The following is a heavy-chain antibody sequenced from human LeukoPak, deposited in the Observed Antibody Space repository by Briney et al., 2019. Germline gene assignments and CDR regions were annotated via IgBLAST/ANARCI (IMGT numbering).Heavy chain of an antibody. V-gene: IGHV4-31*03. Sequence: SETLSLTCTVSGGSISSGGYYWSWIRQHPGKGLEWIGYIYYSGSTYYNPSLKSRVTISVDTSKNQFSLKLSSVTAADTAVYYCARDTVTTWFDYWGQGTLVTVSS. CDR1: GGSISSGGYY. CDR3: ARDTVTTWFDY. D-gene: IGHD4-11*01. CDR2: IYYSGST. J-gene: IGHJ4*02.